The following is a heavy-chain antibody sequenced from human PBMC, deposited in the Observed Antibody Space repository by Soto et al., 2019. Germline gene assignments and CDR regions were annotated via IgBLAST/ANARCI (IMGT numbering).Heavy chain of an antibody. Sequence: QVQLVQSGTAVKKPGASVTVSCKTYGYTFTNYGISWVRQAPGQGPEWMGWISGYNGNTDYAQNLQGRVTMTTDTSTSTAYMELRSLRSDDTAVYYCARVRYCSGGSCHSNPLDYWGQGTLVTVSS. V-gene: IGHV1-18*01. CDR2: ISGYNGNT. CDR1: GYTFTNYG. CDR3: ARVRYCSGGSCHSNPLDY. D-gene: IGHD2-15*01. J-gene: IGHJ4*02.